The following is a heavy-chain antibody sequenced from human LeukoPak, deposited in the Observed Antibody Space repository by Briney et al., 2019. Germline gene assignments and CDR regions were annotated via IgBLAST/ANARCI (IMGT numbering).Heavy chain of an antibody. V-gene: IGHV1-2*06. CDR2: INPNSGGT. CDR3: AKIAARDTGEGY. Sequence: ASVKVSCKASGYTFTGYYMHWVRQAPGQGLEWMGRINPNSGGTNYAQKFQGRVTMTRDTSTSTVYMELSSLRSEDTAIYYCAKIAARDTGEGYWGQGTLVTVSS. D-gene: IGHD6-6*01. J-gene: IGHJ4*02. CDR1: GYTFTGYY.